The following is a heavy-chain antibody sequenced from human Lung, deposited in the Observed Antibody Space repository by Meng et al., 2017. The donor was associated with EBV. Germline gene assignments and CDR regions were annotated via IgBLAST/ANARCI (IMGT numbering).Heavy chain of an antibody. CDR3: ARDCLAGYTSGWQFDY. J-gene: IGHJ4*02. D-gene: IGHD6-19*01. CDR1: GKPFTNYY. Sequence: QVQLMQWAGGGKKSGASVKVSYTDTGKPFTNYYMNWVRQAPGQGLGWMGIINTSVGYTSHAQKFQGRVTMTRDTSTSTVHMEVSSLRSADTAVYYCARDCLAGYTSGWQFDYWGQGTLVTVSS. V-gene: IGHV1-46*01. CDR2: INTSVGYT.